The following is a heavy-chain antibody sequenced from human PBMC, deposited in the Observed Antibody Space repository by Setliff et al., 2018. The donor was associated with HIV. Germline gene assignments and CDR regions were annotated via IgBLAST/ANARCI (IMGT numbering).Heavy chain of an antibody. Sequence: GGSLRLSCVVSGFTFSSYAMHWVRRAPGKGLALVSAIGTGGDTYYSGSVKGRFTISRESAKNPVYLQMNSLRAGDTAVYYCARSMVRGAIFDYWGQGALVTAPQ. CDR1: GFTFSSYA. CDR3: ARSMVRGAIFDY. J-gene: IGHJ4*02. CDR2: IGTGGDT. D-gene: IGHD3-10*01. V-gene: IGHV3-13*01.